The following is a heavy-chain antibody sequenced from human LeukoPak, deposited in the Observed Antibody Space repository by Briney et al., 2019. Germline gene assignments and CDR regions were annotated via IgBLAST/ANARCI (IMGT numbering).Heavy chain of an antibody. D-gene: IGHD6-13*01. CDR1: GFTFSSYG. V-gene: IGHV3-33*01. J-gene: IGHJ6*02. CDR3: ARDRAAADDYYYYGMDV. CDR2: IWYDGSNK. Sequence: GGSLRLSCAASGFTFSSYGMHWVRQAPGKGLEWVAVIWYDGSNKYYADSVKGRFTISRDNSKNTLYLQMNSLRAEDTAVYYCARDRAAADDYYYYGMDVWGQGTMVTVSS.